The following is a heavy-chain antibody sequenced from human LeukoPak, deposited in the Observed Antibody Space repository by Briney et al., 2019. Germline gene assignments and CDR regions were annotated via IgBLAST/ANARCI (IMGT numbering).Heavy chain of an antibody. CDR2: IYYSGST. CDR3: ARLGGSLNWFDP. J-gene: IGHJ5*02. Sequence: SETLSLTCTVSGGSISTYFWSWIRQPPGKGLEWIGYIYYSGSTNYNSSLKSRVTISIDTSKNQLSLKMNSVTAADTAVYYCARLGGSLNWFDPWGQGTLVTVSS. V-gene: IGHV4-59*08. D-gene: IGHD3-10*01. CDR1: GGSISTYF.